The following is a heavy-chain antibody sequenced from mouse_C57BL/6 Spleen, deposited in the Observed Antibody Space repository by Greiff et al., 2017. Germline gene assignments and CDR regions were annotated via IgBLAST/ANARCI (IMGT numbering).Heavy chain of an antibody. CDR1: GYTFTDYN. CDR3: ARDGTKGYFDY. CDR2: INPNNGGT. V-gene: IGHV1-22*01. Sequence: EVKLVESGPELVKPGASVKMSCKASGYTFTDYNMHWVKQSHGKSLEWIGYINPNNGGTSYNQKFKGKATLTVNKSSSTAYMELRSLTSEDSAVYYCARDGTKGYFDYWGQGTTLTVSS. D-gene: IGHD2-14*01. J-gene: IGHJ2*01.